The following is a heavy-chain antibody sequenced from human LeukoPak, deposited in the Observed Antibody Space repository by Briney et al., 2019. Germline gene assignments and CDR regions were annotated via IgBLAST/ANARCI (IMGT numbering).Heavy chain of an antibody. Sequence: GGSLTLSCAASGFTFSSYGMHWLRQAPGKGLEWVAFIRYDGSNKYYADSVKGRFTISRDNSKNTLYLQMNSLRAEDTAVYYCSRSRPKFKDFDYWGQGTLVTVSS. V-gene: IGHV3-30*02. CDR1: GFTFSSYG. J-gene: IGHJ4*02. CDR2: IRYDGSNK. CDR3: SRSRPKFKDFDY.